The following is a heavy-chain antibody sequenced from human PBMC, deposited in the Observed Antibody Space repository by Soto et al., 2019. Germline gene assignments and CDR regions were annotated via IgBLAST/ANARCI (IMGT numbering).Heavy chain of an antibody. CDR3: ATTRS. CDR1: GYTFSTYL. CDR2: IFPGDSDT. J-gene: IGHJ5*02. Sequence: GESLKISCEGSGYTFSTYLIAWVRQMPGKGLEWMGVIFPGDSDTRYSPSFQGQVTISVDKSINTAFLQWTSLKASDTAMYYCATTRSWGQGTLVTVSS. D-gene: IGHD1-1*01. V-gene: IGHV5-51*01.